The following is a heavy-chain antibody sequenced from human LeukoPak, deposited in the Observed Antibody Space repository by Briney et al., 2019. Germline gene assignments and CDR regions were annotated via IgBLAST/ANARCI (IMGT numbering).Heavy chain of an antibody. J-gene: IGHJ4*02. CDR2: IYDSGNT. V-gene: IGHV4-59*12. CDR3: ARELGTTVSFGY. Sequence: SETLSLTCTVSGGSISSYYWSWIRQPPGKGLEWIGYIYDSGNTNSNPSLKSRVTISVDTSKNQFSLKLRSVTAADTAVYYCARELGTTVSFGYWGRGTQVTVSS. CDR1: GGSISSYY. D-gene: IGHD1-26*01.